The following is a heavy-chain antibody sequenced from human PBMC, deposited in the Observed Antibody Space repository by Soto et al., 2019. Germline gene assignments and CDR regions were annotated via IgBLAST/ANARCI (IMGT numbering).Heavy chain of an antibody. V-gene: IGHV4-39*01. Sequence: TSETLSVTCTVSGGSINSSNYYWGWIRQPPGKGLEWIGNIYYSGRTYYNPSLKSRVTISVDTSKNQFSLKLNSVTAADTAVFYCARTLGGVVYYYGMDVWGQGTTVTVSS. J-gene: IGHJ6*02. CDR3: ARTLGGVVYYYGMDV. D-gene: IGHD2-8*02. CDR2: IYYSGRT. CDR1: GGSINSSNYY.